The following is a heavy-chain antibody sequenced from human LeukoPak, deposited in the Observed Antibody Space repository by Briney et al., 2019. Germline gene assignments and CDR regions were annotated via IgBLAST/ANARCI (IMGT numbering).Heavy chain of an antibody. CDR2: IGGSGGST. V-gene: IGHV3-23*01. CDR1: GFTFSSYA. D-gene: IGHD1-26*01. Sequence: GGSLRLSCAASGFTFSSYAMSWVRQAPGKGLEWVSAIGGSGGSTYYADSVKGRFTISRDNSKNTLYLQMNSLRAEDTAVYYCAKDGSAGWDWYFDLWGRGTLVTVSS. J-gene: IGHJ2*01. CDR3: AKDGSAGWDWYFDL.